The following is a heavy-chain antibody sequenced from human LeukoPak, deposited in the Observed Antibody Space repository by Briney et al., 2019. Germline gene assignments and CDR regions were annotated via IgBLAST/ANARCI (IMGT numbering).Heavy chain of an antibody. Sequence: SETLTLTCTVSGGSISGYYWSWIRQPPGKGLEWIGFLYYTGSTKYNPSLKSRVTIFVDSSKNQISLNLSSVTAADTAVYYCARVTTVTTVYFDYWGQGTLVTVSS. V-gene: IGHV4-59*08. D-gene: IGHD4-11*01. J-gene: IGHJ4*02. CDR1: GGSISGYY. CDR3: ARVTTVTTVYFDY. CDR2: LYYTGST.